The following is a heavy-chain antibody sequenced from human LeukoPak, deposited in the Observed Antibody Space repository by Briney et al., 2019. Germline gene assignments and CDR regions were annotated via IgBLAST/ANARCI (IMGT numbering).Heavy chain of an antibody. Sequence: EGSLRLSCAASGFAFSSFAMHWVRQAPGKGLEWVAVISFDGSKKYYADSVRGRFTISRDNSKNTLYVQMNSLRAEDTAVYYCASLLYYYDRSGYSHPSYAMDVWGQGTTVTVSS. CDR1: GFAFSSFA. J-gene: IGHJ6*02. CDR3: ASLLYYYDRSGYSHPSYAMDV. V-gene: IGHV3-30-3*01. CDR2: ISFDGSKK. D-gene: IGHD3-22*01.